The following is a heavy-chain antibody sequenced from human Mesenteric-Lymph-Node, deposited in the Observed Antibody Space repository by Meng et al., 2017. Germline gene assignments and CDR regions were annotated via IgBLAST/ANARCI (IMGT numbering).Heavy chain of an antibody. CDR3: ARVPTNSYYDFWSDYPSTFDY. V-gene: IGHV3-7*01. CDR2: IKPDGSDK. Sequence: GESLKISCAASGFTFSFNWMNWVRQAPGKGLEWVANIKPDGSDKYYADSVKDRFTIARDNAKNSLYLQMNSLRVEDTAVYYCARVPTNSYYDFWSDYPSTFDYWGPGTMVTVSS. J-gene: IGHJ4*02. CDR1: GFTFSFNW. D-gene: IGHD3-3*01.